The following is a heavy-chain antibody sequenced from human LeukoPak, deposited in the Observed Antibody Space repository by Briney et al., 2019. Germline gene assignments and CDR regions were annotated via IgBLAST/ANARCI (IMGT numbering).Heavy chain of an antibody. CDR3: ARVVQWLDYFDY. CDR2: IYHSGSS. V-gene: IGHV4-38-2*02. Sequence: SETLSLTCTVSGYSITSGYYWGWIRQSPGKGLAWIGSIYHSGSSYYNPSLKSRVTISVDTSKNQFSLKLSSVTAADTAVYYCARVVQWLDYFDYWGQGTLVTVSS. J-gene: IGHJ4*02. D-gene: IGHD6-19*01. CDR1: GYSITSGYY.